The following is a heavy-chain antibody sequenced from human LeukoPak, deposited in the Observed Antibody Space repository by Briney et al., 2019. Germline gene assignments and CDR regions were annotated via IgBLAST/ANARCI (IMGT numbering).Heavy chain of an antibody. Sequence: PGRSLRLSCAASGFTFSNYAMHGVRQAPGEGLEWVAVISYDGSNLYYADSVKGRFTISRDNSKNTLHLQMSSLRAGDTAVYYCARDQGCSSTSCYGDYYYGMDVWGKGTTVTVSS. J-gene: IGHJ6*04. CDR2: ISYDGSNL. V-gene: IGHV3-30*04. CDR3: ARDQGCSSTSCYGDYYYGMDV. CDR1: GFTFSNYA. D-gene: IGHD2-2*01.